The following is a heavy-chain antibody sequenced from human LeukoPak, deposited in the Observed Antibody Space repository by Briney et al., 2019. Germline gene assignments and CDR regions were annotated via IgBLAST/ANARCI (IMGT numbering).Heavy chain of an antibody. CDR1: GGSFSGYY. CDR3: ARGIAAAGTVGGNHLDY. J-gene: IGHJ4*02. D-gene: IGHD6-13*01. CDR2: INHSGST. V-gene: IGHV4-34*01. Sequence: SETLSLTCAVYGGSFSGYYWSWIRQPPGKGLEWIGEINHSGSTNYNPSLKSRVTISVDTSKNQFSLKLSSVTAADTAVYYCARGIAAAGTVGGNHLDYWGQGTLVTVSS.